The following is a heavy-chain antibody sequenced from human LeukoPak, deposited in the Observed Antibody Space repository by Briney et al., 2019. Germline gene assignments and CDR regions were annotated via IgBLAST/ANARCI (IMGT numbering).Heavy chain of an antibody. V-gene: IGHV3-23*01. D-gene: IGHD3-10*01. J-gene: IGHJ4*02. CDR1: GFTFSSYA. CDR2: ISGSGGST. Sequence: PGGSLRLSCAASGFTFSSYAMSWVRQAPGKGLEWVSAISGSGGSTYYADSVKGRFTISRDNSKNTLYLQMSSLRAEDTAVYYCAKSITMVRGASFDYWGQGTLVTVSS. CDR3: AKSITMVRGASFDY.